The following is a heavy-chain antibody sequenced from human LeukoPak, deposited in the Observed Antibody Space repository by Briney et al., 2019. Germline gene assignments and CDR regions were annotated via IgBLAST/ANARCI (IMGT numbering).Heavy chain of an antibody. CDR3: ARDYDFWGNNWFDP. D-gene: IGHD3/OR15-3a*01. J-gene: IGHJ5*02. CDR2: IWYDGSNK. CDR1: GSTFSSYG. Sequence: PGGSLSLSCAASGSTFSSYGMHWVRKPPGKGLGWVGVIWYDGSNKYYADSVKGRFTIARDNSKNTLYLQMNSLRAEDTAVYYCARDYDFWGNNWFDPWGQGTLVTVSS. V-gene: IGHV3-33*01.